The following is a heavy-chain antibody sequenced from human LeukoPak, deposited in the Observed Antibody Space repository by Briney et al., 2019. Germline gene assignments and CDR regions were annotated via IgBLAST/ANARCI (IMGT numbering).Heavy chain of an antibody. Sequence: GGSLRLSCAVSGFIFNKFAMSWVRQATGKGLEWVSAIDGSGSHTFYTDSVKGRFTISRDNSRNILYLQMNSLRAEDTAVYYCAKESAKWELYDCWGQGTLVTVSS. D-gene: IGHD4-23*01. J-gene: IGHJ4*02. CDR1: GFIFNKFA. V-gene: IGHV3-23*05. CDR3: AKESAKWELYDC. CDR2: IDGSGSHT.